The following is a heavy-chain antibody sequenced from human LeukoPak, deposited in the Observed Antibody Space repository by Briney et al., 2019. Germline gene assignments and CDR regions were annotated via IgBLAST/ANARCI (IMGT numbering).Heavy chain of an antibody. J-gene: IGHJ4*02. Sequence: GASVKVSCKASGGTFSSYAISWVRQAPGQGLEWMGGIIPIFGTANYAQKFQGRVTITTDESTSTAYIELSSLRSEDTAVYYCARDRVQQQLVFTYWGQGTLVTVSS. V-gene: IGHV1-69*05. D-gene: IGHD6-13*01. CDR2: IIPIFGTA. CDR1: GGTFSSYA. CDR3: ARDRVQQQLVFTY.